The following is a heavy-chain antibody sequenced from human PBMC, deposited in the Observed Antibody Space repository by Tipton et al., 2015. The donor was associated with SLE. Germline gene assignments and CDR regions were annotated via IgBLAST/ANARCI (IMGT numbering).Heavy chain of an antibody. CDR3: ARDQNGYYDSSGLPGMDV. J-gene: IGHJ6*02. V-gene: IGHV1-46*01. CDR2: INPSGGST. CDR1: GYTFTSYY. D-gene: IGHD3-22*01. Sequence: QVQLVQSGAEVKKPGASVKVSCKASGYTFTSYYMHWVRQAPGQGLEWMGIINPSGGSTSYAQKFQGRVTMTRDTSTSTVYMELSSLRSEDTAVYYCARDQNGYYDSSGLPGMDVWGQGTTVTVSS.